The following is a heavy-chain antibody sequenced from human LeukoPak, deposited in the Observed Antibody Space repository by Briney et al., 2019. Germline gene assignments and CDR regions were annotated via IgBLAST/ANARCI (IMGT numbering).Heavy chain of an antibody. CDR1: GGSISSSSYY. J-gene: IGHJ4*02. CDR3: ARAKGRFVWFDY. CDR2: IYYSGST. D-gene: IGHD2-21*01. V-gene: IGHV4-39*07. Sequence: EASETLSLTCTVSGGSISSSSYYWGWIRQPPGKGLEWIGSIYYSGSTYYNPSLKSRVTISVDTSKNQFSLKLSSVTAADTAVYYCARAKGRFVWFDYWGQGTLVTVSS.